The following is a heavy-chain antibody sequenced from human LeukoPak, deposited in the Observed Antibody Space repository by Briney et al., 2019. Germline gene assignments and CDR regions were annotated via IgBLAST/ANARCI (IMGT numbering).Heavy chain of an antibody. CDR1: GFTFNIHW. J-gene: IGHJ4*02. CDR3: SGRSGFSSIY. Sequence: GGSLRLSCEASGFTFNIHWINGVRQAPGKGLEWLANIRPDGSEKVYVDSVKGRFTISRDNTKNSVYLQMNNLRSEDSAVYYCSGRSGFSSIYWCQGIRVTVSS. V-gene: IGHV3-7*01. CDR2: IRPDGSEK. D-gene: IGHD2-2*01.